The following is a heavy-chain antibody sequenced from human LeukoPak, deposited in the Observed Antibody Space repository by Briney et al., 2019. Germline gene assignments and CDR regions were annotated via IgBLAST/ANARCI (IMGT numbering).Heavy chain of an antibody. D-gene: IGHD1-26*01. V-gene: IGHV3-23*01. Sequence: GGSLTLSCVAYGFTFSSCAMSWVRQAPGKGAEWVSGISGSGGSTYYADSVKGRFTISRDNSKNTLYLQMNSLRAEDTAVYYCAKDWGTIVGATLFDYWGQGTLVTVSS. J-gene: IGHJ4*02. CDR1: GFTFSSCA. CDR3: AKDWGTIVGATLFDY. CDR2: ISGSGGST.